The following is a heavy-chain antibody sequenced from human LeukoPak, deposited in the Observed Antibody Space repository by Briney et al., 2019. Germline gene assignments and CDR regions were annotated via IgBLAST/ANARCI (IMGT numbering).Heavy chain of an antibody. D-gene: IGHD3-10*01. CDR3: ARVQGRYYGSGAYNWFDP. Sequence: PSETLSLTCTVSGGSISSYYWSWIRQPPGKGLEWIGYIYYSGSTNYNPSLKSRVTISVDTSKNQFSLKLSSVTAADTAVYYCARVQGRYYGSGAYNWFDPWGQGTLVTVSS. J-gene: IGHJ5*02. CDR2: IYYSGST. CDR1: GGSISSYY. V-gene: IGHV4-59*01.